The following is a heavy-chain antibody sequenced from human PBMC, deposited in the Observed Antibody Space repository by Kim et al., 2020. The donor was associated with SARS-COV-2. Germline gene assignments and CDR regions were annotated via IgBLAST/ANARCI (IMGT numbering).Heavy chain of an antibody. J-gene: IGHJ4*02. CDR2: INPSGGST. D-gene: IGHD2-21*02. CDR3: ARAASPTIVVVTAPDY. CDR1: GYTFTSYY. V-gene: IGHV1-46*01. Sequence: ASVKVSCKASGYTFTSYYMHWVRQAPGQGLEWMGIINPSGGSTSYAQKFQGRVTMTRDTSTSTVYMELSSLRSEDTAVYYCARAASPTIVVVTAPDYWGQGTLVTVSS.